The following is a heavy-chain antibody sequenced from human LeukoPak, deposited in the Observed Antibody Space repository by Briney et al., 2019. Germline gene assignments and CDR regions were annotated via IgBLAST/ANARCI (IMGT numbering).Heavy chain of an antibody. V-gene: IGHV4-34*01. CDR2: INHSGST. CDR3: ARSYGPFDY. CDR1: GGSFSGYY. D-gene: IGHD3-10*01. J-gene: IGHJ4*02. Sequence: TSETLSLTCAVYGGSFSGYYWSWIRQPPGKGLEWIGEINHSGSTNYNPSLKSRVTISVDTSKNQFSLKLSSVTAADTAVYYCARSYGPFDYWGQGTPVTVSS.